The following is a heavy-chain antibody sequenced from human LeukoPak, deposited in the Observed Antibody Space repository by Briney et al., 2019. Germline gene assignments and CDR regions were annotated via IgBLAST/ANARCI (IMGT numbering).Heavy chain of an antibody. CDR3: ARWYGAFDH. CDR2: IKQDGSEK. D-gene: IGHD1-14*01. Sequence: GGSLRLSCAASGFTFSRSWMSWVRQAPGKGLEWVANIKQDGSEKYYVDSVKGRFTISRDNAKNSLYLQMNSLRADDTAVYYCARWYGAFDHWGQGTRVTVSS. CDR1: GFTFSRSW. V-gene: IGHV3-7*01. J-gene: IGHJ4*02.